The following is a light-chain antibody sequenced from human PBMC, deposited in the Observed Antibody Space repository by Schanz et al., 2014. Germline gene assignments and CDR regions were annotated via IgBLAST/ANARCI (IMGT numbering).Light chain of an antibody. J-gene: IGKJ4*01. V-gene: IGKV3-20*01. CDR1: QSVISY. CDR2: GTS. CDR3: QQYGSSPLT. Sequence: EVVLTQSPATLSLSPGERATLSCRASQSVISYLAWYQQKPGQAPRLLIYGTSTRASAVPDRFSGSGSGTDFTLTISRLEPEDFAVYYCQQYGSSPLTFGGGTNVEIK.